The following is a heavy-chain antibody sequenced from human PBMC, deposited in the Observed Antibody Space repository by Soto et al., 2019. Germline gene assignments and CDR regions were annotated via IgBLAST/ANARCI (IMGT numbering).Heavy chain of an antibody. D-gene: IGHD2-2*01. CDR2: ISYDGSNK. V-gene: IGHV3-30-3*01. CDR3: ARESCSSTSRYYYYGMDV. CDR1: GFTFSSYA. J-gene: IGHJ6*02. Sequence: GGSLRLSCAASGFTFSSYAMHWVRQAPGKGLEWVAVISYDGSNKYYADSVKGRFTISRDNSKNTLYLQMNSLRAEDTAVYYCARESCSSTSRYYYYGMDVWGQGTTVTVSS.